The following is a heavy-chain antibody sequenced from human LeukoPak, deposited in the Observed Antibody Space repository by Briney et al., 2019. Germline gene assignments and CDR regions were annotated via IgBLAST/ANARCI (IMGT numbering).Heavy chain of an antibody. D-gene: IGHD3-22*01. Sequence: PSQTLSLTCTVSGGSISSGSYYWSWIRQPAGKGLEWIGRIYTSGSTKYNPSLKSRVTISVDTSKNQFSLKLSSVTAADTAVYYCAREGIVVVRGAFDIWGQGTMVTVSS. CDR3: AREGIVVVRGAFDI. J-gene: IGHJ3*02. V-gene: IGHV4-61*02. CDR2: IYTSGST. CDR1: GGSISSGSYY.